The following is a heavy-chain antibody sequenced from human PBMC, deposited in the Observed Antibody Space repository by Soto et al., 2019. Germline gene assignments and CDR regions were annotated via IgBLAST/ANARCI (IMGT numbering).Heavy chain of an antibody. CDR1: GFTFSDYY. D-gene: IGHD4-17*01. V-gene: IGHV3-11*01. CDR2: ISSSGSTI. Sequence: QVQLVESGGGLVKPGGSLRLSCAASGFTFSDYYMSWIRQAPGKGLEWVSYISSSGSTIYYTDSVKGRFTISRDNAKNSLYLQMNSLRAEDTAVYYCARRHRTTVTRNYYMDVWGKGTTVTVSS. CDR3: ARRHRTTVTRNYYMDV. J-gene: IGHJ6*03.